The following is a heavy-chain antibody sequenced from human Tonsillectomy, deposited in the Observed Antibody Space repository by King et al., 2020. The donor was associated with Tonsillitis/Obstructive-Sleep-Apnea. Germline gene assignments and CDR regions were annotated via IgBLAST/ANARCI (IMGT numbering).Heavy chain of an antibody. CDR1: GFTFSSYW. D-gene: IGHD3-22*01. CDR3: ASGCSYYYDSSGR. V-gene: IGHV3-7*01. CDR2: IKQDGSEK. J-gene: IGHJ4*02. Sequence: VQLVESGGGLVQPGGSLRLSCAASGFTFSSYWMSWVRQAPGKGLEWVANIKQDGSEKYYVDSVKGRFTISRDNAKNSLYLQINILRAEDTAVYYCASGCSYYYDSSGRWGQGTLVTVSS.